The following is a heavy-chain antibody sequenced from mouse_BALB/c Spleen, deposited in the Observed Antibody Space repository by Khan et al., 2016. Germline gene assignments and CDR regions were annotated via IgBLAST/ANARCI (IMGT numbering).Heavy chain of an antibody. CDR2: IDPANGNT. V-gene: IGHV14-3*02. D-gene: IGHD1-1*01. Sequence: VQLQQPGAELVKPGASVKLSCTASGFNIKDTFMHWVKQRPEQGLEWIGRIDPANGNTRYDPKFQGKATITADTSSHTAYLQLSSLTSEDTAVYYCARRGPIYYYGSTYGYWGQGTTLTVSS. J-gene: IGHJ2*01. CDR3: ARRGPIYYYGSTYGY. CDR1: GFNIKDTF.